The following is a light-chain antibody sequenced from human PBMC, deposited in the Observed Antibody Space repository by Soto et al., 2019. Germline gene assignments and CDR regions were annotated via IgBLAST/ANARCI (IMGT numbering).Light chain of an antibody. J-gene: IGKJ3*01. CDR2: DGS. CDR1: QNIDNL. V-gene: IGKV1-5*01. CDR3: QQYGSLPFT. Sequence: DIQMTQSPSTLSASVGDSVTITCRASQNIDNLLAWYQQKPGQAPKVVIFDGSRLETGVPSRFSGSGSGTTFTLSINRLEPEDFAVFYCQQYGSLPFTFGPGTKVDIK.